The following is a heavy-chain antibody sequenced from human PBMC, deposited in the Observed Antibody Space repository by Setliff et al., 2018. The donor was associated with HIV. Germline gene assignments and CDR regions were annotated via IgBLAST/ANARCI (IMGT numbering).Heavy chain of an antibody. J-gene: IGHJ4*02. D-gene: IGHD3-10*01. Sequence: GESLKISCKGSGPSFTNYWIAWVRQMPGKGLEWMGIIYPGDSDTRYSPSSQCQVTISVDKSIKTAYLQLTSLKASDTAIYYCARLPYYVSGGVFDHWGKGTLVTVSS. CDR1: GPSFTNYW. V-gene: IGHV5-51*01. CDR3: ARLPYYVSGGVFDH. CDR2: IYPGDSDT.